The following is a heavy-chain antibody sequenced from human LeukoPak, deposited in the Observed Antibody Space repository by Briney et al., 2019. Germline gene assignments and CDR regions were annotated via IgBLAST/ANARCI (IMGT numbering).Heavy chain of an antibody. D-gene: IGHD1-26*01. J-gene: IGHJ6*02. CDR2: ISSSSSTI. CDR3: ARSRIVGAIQYYYYYGMDV. Sequence: PGGSLRLSCAASGFTFSSYSMNWVRQAPGKGLEWVSYISSSSSTIYYADSVKGRFTISRDNAKNSLYLQMNSLRAEDTAVYYCARSRIVGAIQYYYYYGMDVWGQGTTVTVSS. CDR1: GFTFSSYS. V-gene: IGHV3-48*01.